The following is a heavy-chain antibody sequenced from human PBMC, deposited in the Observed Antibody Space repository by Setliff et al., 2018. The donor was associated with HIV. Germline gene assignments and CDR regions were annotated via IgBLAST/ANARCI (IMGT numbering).Heavy chain of an antibody. CDR1: GYTFTGHY. CDR2: INPNSGGT. J-gene: IGHJ6*03. V-gene: IGHV1-2*06. CDR3: ARDDILTGYYKGPYYYYMDV. Sequence: ASVKVSCKASGYTFTGHYMHWVRQAPGQGLEWMGRINPNSGGTNYAQKFQGKFTMTRDTSISTAYMELSSLRSEDTAVYYCARDDILTGYYKGPYYYYMDVRGKGTTVTVSS. D-gene: IGHD3-9*01.